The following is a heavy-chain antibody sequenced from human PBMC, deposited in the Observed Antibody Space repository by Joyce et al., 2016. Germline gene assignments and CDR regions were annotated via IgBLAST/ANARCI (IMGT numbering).Heavy chain of an antibody. J-gene: IGHJ4*02. D-gene: IGHD3-22*01. CDR2: ISYDGSTK. CDR1: EFTFSNYA. CDR3: ARGGYYDFSSDY. V-gene: IGHV3-30-3*01. Sequence: QVQLVESGGGVVQPGRSLRLSCAAAEFTFSNYAMHWVRQAPGKGREGVAVISYDGSTKHYADSVKGRFTISRDNSKNTLYLQMNSLRAEDAAVYYCARGGYYDFSSDYWGQGTLVTVSS.